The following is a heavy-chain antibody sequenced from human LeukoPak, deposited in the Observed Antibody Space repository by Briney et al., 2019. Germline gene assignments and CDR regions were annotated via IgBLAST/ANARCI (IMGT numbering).Heavy chain of an antibody. J-gene: IGHJ6*02. CDR2: INHSGST. CDR3: ARDASYYYGLDV. Sequence: SETLSLTCNVSGGSFSGFYWNWIRQSPGKWLEWIGEINHSGSTNYSPSLKNRITISLDTSKNQFSLKLASVTAADTAVYYCARDASYYYGLDVWGQGTTVTVSS. V-gene: IGHV4-34*01. CDR1: GGSFSGFY.